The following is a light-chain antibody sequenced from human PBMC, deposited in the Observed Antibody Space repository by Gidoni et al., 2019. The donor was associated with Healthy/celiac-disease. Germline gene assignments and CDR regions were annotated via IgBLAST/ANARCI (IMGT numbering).Light chain of an antibody. CDR2: GAS. CDR3: QQYNNWPYT. CDR1: QSVSSN. J-gene: IGKJ2*01. V-gene: IGKV3-15*01. Sequence: EIVMRQSTATLSVSPGERATLSCRASQSVSSNLAWYQQKPGQAPRLLIYGASTRATGIPARFSGSGSGTEFTLTISSLQSEDFAVYYCQQYNNWPYTFXXXTKLEIK.